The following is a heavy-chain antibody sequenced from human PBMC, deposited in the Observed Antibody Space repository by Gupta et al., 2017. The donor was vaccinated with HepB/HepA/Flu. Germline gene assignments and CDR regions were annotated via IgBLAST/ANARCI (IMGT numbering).Heavy chain of an antibody. CDR3: TRAYSSGWYVSYFDY. CDR1: GFTFGDYA. Sequence: EVQLVESGGGLVQPGRSLILSCTASGFTFGDYAMSWVPQAPGKGRAWVGFIRSKAYGGTREYAASVKGRFTISRDDSKSIAYLQMNSLKTEDTAVYYCTRAYSSGWYVSYFDYWGQGTLVTVSS. CDR2: IRSKAYGGTR. J-gene: IGHJ4*02. D-gene: IGHD6-19*01. V-gene: IGHV3-49*04.